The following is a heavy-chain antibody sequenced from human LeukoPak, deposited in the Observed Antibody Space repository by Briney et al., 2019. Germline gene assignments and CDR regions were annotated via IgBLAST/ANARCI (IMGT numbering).Heavy chain of an antibody. Sequence: GGSLRLSCAASGLTFSTYSMNWVRQAPGKGLEWVSYISSSSNTIYYADSVKGRFTISRDNAKNSLFLQMSSLRAEDTAVYYCARGNGWYCVYWGQGILVTVSS. D-gene: IGHD6-19*01. V-gene: IGHV3-48*01. CDR1: GLTFSTYS. CDR2: ISSSSNTI. CDR3: ARGNGWYCVY. J-gene: IGHJ4*02.